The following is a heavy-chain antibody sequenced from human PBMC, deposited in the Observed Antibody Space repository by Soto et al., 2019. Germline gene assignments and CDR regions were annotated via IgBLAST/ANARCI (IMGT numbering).Heavy chain of an antibody. D-gene: IGHD3-22*01. CDR2: IYHSGST. CDR3: ARIYDSSGYYYGNNWFDP. J-gene: IGHJ5*02. V-gene: IGHV4-30-2*01. Sequence: SETLSLTCAFSGGSISSDYYSLSWPRQPPGQGLEWIGYIYHSGSTYYNPSLKSRVTISVDRTKNQFSLKLSSVTAADTAVYYCARIYDSSGYYYGNNWFDPWGQGTLVTVSS. CDR1: GGSISSDYYS.